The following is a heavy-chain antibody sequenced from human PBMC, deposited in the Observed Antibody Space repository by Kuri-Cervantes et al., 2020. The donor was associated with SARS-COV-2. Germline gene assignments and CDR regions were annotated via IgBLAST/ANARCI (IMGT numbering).Heavy chain of an antibody. D-gene: IGHD2-2*01. J-gene: IGHJ4*02. CDR2: ISAYNGNT. CDR3: ARGGELPIVVVPAAIPLFDY. Sequence: ASVKLSSKASGYPFTRYGISWVRQAPGQGLEWMGWISAYNGNTNYAQKLQGRVTMTTDTSTSTAYMELRSLRSDDTAVYYCARGGELPIVVVPAAIPLFDYWGQGTLVTVSS. V-gene: IGHV1-18*01. CDR1: GYPFTRYG.